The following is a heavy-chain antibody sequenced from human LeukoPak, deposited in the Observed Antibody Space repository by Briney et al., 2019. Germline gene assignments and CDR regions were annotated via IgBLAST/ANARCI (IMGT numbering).Heavy chain of an antibody. J-gene: IGHJ4*02. CDR3: ARATTVVTPGIDY. V-gene: IGHV3-30*03. CDR1: GFTFSSYG. CDR2: ISYDGSNK. D-gene: IGHD4-23*01. Sequence: GGSLRLSCAASGFTFSSYGMHWVRQAPGKGLEWVAVISYDGSNKYYADSVKGRFTISRDNSKNTLYLQMNSLRSDDTAVYYCARATTVVTPGIDYWGQGTLVTVSS.